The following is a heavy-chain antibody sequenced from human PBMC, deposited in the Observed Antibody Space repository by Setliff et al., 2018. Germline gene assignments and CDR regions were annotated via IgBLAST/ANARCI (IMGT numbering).Heavy chain of an antibody. CDR1: GGSFSDYW. CDR2: IHHSGST. Sequence: SETLSLTCAVYGGSFSDYWWSWIRQLPGKGLEWIAEIHHSGSTNFHPSLKSRVAISVDTSKNQFSLKLSSVTAADTAVYYCARQVYGIFDYWGQGTLVTVSS. CDR3: ARQVYGIFDY. D-gene: IGHD4-17*01. V-gene: IGHV4-34*01. J-gene: IGHJ4*02.